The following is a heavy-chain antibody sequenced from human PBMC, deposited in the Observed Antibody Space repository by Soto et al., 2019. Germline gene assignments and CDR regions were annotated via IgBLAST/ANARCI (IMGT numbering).Heavy chain of an antibody. Sequence: QVQLVQSGAEVKKPGASVKVSCKASGYTFTNYDINWVRQTTGQGPEWLGWMNPNSGDTGYAQRFQGRVTMTRNAAISTAYMELSSLTFEDTAIYSCARAPRNWGFDFCGQGTLVTVSS. V-gene: IGHV1-8*01. CDR2: MNPNSGDT. J-gene: IGHJ4*02. D-gene: IGHD7-27*01. CDR1: GYTFTNYD. CDR3: ARAPRNWGFDF.